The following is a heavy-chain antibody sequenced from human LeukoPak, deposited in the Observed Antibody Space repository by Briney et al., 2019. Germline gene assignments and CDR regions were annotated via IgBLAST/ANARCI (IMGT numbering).Heavy chain of an antibody. CDR3: ARERIAAARDYYFDY. V-gene: IGHV3-30*19. CDR1: GFTFSSYG. Sequence: GRSLRLSCAASGFTFSSYGMHWVRQAPGKGLEWVAVISYDGSNKYYADSVKGRFTISRDNSKNTLYLQMNSLRAEDTAVYYCARERIAAARDYYFDYWGRGTLVTVSS. D-gene: IGHD6-13*01. CDR2: ISYDGSNK. J-gene: IGHJ4*02.